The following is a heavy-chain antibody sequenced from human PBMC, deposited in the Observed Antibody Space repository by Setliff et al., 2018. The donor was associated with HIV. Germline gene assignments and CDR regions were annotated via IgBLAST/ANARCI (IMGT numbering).Heavy chain of an antibody. V-gene: IGHV1-18*01. CDR1: GYTFSSYG. J-gene: IGHJ3*02. CDR2: ISAYNGNT. CDR3: ARGRFHIVVVTAMNAFDI. Sequence: ASVKVSCKASGYTFSSYGISWVRQAPGQGLEWMGWISAYNGNTNSAQKFQGRVTMTTDTSTSTAYMELRSLKSDDTAVYYCARGRFHIVVVTAMNAFDIWGQGTKVTVSS. D-gene: IGHD2-21*02.